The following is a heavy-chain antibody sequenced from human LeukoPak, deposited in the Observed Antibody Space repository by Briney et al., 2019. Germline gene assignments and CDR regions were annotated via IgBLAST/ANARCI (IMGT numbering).Heavy chain of an antibody. CDR2: INHSGST. CDR3: ARGLFMIVVVHPLPFDP. Sequence: SETLSLTCAVYGGSFSGYYWSWIRQPPGKGLEWLGEINHSGSTNYNPSLKSRVTISVDTSKNQFSLKLSSVTAADTAVYYCARGLFMIVVVHPLPFDPWGQGTLVTVSS. CDR1: GGSFSGYY. J-gene: IGHJ5*02. V-gene: IGHV4-34*01. D-gene: IGHD3-22*01.